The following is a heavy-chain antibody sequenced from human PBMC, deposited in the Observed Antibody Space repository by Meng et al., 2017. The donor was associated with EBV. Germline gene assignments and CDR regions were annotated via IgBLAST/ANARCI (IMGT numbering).Heavy chain of an antibody. V-gene: IGHV1-2*06. Sequence: QGQLVQSGDEGKKPGASVKVSCKASGYTFTGYYMHWVRQAPGQGLEWMGRINPNSGGTNYAQKFQGRVTMTRDTSISTAYMELSRLRSDDTAVYYCARVGIAVAGTGDYWGQGTLVTVSS. CDR3: ARVGIAVAGTGDY. D-gene: IGHD6-19*01. CDR2: INPNSGGT. CDR1: GYTFTGYY. J-gene: IGHJ4*02.